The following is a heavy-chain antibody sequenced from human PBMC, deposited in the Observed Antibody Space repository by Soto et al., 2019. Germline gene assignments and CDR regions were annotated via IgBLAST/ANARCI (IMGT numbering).Heavy chain of an antibody. CDR1: GGSISSYY. Sequence: SETLSLTCTVSGGSISSYYWSWIRQPPGKGLEWIGYIYYSGSTNYNPSLKSRVTISVDTSKNQFSLKLSSVTAADTAVYYCARGLNYDFWSGYFYYYYGMDVWGQGTTVTVSS. J-gene: IGHJ6*02. CDR2: IYYSGST. V-gene: IGHV4-59*08. CDR3: ARGLNYDFWSGYFYYYYGMDV. D-gene: IGHD3-3*01.